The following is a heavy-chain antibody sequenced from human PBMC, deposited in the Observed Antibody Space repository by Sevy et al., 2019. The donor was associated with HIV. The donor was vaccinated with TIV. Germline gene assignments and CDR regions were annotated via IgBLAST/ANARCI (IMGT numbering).Heavy chain of an antibody. D-gene: IGHD4-17*01. CDR3: VKGPHPAVTTSYGMDV. CDR1: GFTFKNFG. Sequence: GGSLRLSCAASGFTFKNFGMHWVRQAPGKGLEWVTFIRYDGSTKYYADSVRGRFTISRDNSKRTLYLQMNSLRPADTAVYYCVKGPHPAVTTSYGMDVWGQGTTVTVFS. V-gene: IGHV3-30*02. CDR2: IRYDGSTK. J-gene: IGHJ6*02.